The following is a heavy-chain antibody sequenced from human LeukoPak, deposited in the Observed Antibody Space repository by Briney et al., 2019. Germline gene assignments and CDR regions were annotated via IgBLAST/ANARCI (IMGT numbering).Heavy chain of an antibody. D-gene: IGHD2-15*01. CDR2: INHSGST. CDR3: ARGSDIVVVVAASYYLDY. Sequence: SETLSLTCAVYGGSFSGYYWSWIRQPPGKGLEWIGEINHSGSTNYNPSLKSRVTISVDTSKNQFSLKLSSVTAADTAAYYCARGSDIVVVVAASYYLDYWGQGTLVTVSS. CDR1: GGSFSGYY. J-gene: IGHJ4*02. V-gene: IGHV4-34*01.